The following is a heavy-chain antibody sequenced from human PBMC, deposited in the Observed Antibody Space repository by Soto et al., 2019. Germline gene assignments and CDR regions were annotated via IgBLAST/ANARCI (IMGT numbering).Heavy chain of an antibody. CDR1: GGSFSGYY. D-gene: IGHD3-10*01. Sequence: TETLSLTCAVYGGSFSGYYWSWIRQPPGKGLEWIGEINHSGSTNYNPSLKSRVTISVDTSKDQFSLKLSSVTAADTAVYYCARGRRSYYYGSGSFAFDIWGQGTMVTVSS. V-gene: IGHV4-34*01. CDR3: ARGRRSYYYGSGSFAFDI. J-gene: IGHJ3*02. CDR2: INHSGST.